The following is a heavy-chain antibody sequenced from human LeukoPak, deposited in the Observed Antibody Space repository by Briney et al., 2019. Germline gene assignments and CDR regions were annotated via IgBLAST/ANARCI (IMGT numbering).Heavy chain of an antibody. Sequence: SETLSLTCAVYGGSFSGYYWSWIRQPPRKGLEWIGEINHSGSTNYNPSLKSRVTISVDTSKNQFSLKLSSVTAADTAVYYCARRATSSSSPFDYWGQGTLVTVSS. CDR3: ARRATSSSSPFDY. CDR2: INHSGST. V-gene: IGHV4-34*01. D-gene: IGHD6-6*01. J-gene: IGHJ4*02. CDR1: GGSFSGYY.